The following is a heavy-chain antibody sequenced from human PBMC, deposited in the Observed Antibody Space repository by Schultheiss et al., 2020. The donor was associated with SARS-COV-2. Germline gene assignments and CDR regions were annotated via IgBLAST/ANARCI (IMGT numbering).Heavy chain of an antibody. V-gene: IGHV3-23*01. J-gene: IGHJ6*02. CDR1: GFTFNSYW. D-gene: IGHD4-17*01. CDR2: ISGSGAYT. CDR3: ARDQRGTVLDV. Sequence: GGSLRLSCAASGFTFNSYWMSWVRQAPGKGLEWVSAISGSGAYTYYADSVKGRFTISRDNSKNTLYLQMNSLRAEDTAVYYCARDQRGTVLDVWGQGTTVTVSS.